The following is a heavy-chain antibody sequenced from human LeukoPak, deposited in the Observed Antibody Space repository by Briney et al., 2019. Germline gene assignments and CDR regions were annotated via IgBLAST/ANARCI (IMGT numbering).Heavy chain of an antibody. CDR3: AKGLSSTRGALYYMDV. D-gene: IGHD2-2*01. J-gene: IGHJ6*03. V-gene: IGHV3-53*01. Sequence: GGSLRLSCAASGFTVSSNYMSWVRQAPGKGLEWVSVIYSGGSTYYADSVKGRFTISRDNSKNTLYLQMNSLRAEDTAIYNCAKGLSSTRGALYYMDVWGKGTTVTVSS. CDR2: IYSGGST. CDR1: GFTVSSNY.